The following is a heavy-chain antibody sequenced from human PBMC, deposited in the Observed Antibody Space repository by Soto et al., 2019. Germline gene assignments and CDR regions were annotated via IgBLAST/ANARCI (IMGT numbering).Heavy chain of an antibody. J-gene: IGHJ4*02. Sequence: QITLKESGPPLVNPTQPVTLTCTFSGFSLSTTAVGVGWIRQPPGKALEWLAVIYWDEDKRYSPSLKRRLTIPKDTSKNQVVLTMSNMGPVDTATYYCAHLHYWDATLGYWGQGILVTVSS. D-gene: IGHD1-1*01. V-gene: IGHV2-5*02. CDR3: AHLHYWDATLGY. CDR2: IYWDEDK. CDR1: GFSLSTTAVG.